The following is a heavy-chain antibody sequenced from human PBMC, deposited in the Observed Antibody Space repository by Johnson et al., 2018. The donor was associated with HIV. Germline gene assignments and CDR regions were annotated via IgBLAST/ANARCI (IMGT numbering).Heavy chain of an antibody. CDR2: IYSGGST. CDR1: GFTVSSNY. Sequence: EVQLVESGGGLIQPGGSLRLSCAASGFTVSSNYMSWVRQAPGKGPEWVSVIYSGGSTYYADSVKGRFTISRDNSKNTLYLQMNSLRAEDTAVYYCARDRAWNYEGAFDIWGQGTMVTVSS. D-gene: IGHD1-7*01. CDR3: ARDRAWNYEGAFDI. J-gene: IGHJ3*02. V-gene: IGHV3-53*01.